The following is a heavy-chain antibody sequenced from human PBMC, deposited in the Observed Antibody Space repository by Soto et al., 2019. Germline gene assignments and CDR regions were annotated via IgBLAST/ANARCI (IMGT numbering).Heavy chain of an antibody. D-gene: IGHD3-9*01. CDR2: ISAYNGNT. J-gene: IGHJ6*02. Sequence: ASVKVSCKASGYTFTSYGISWVRRAPGQGLEWMGWISAYNGNTNYAQKLQGRVTMTTDTSTSTAYIELRSLRSDDTAVYYCARDTDSYYDILTGYYPLDYYYYGMDVWGQGTTVTVSS. V-gene: IGHV1-18*04. CDR1: GYTFTSYG. CDR3: ARDTDSYYDILTGYYPLDYYYYGMDV.